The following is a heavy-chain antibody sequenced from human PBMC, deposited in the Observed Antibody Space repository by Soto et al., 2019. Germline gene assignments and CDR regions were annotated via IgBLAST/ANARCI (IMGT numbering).Heavy chain of an antibody. D-gene: IGHD2-21*02. Sequence: LQSGGGLVQPGGSLRLSCAGSGFTYGAYAMSWVRQAPGEGLEWVSSISGSGGNTFYADSVKGRFTISRDYSKNTLYLQMNSLRAEDTAVYYCAKDPPGRHIIVVTALDCWGQGTLVTVSA. CDR2: ISGSGGNT. J-gene: IGHJ4*02. CDR3: AKDPPGRHIIVVTALDC. CDR1: GFTYGAYA. V-gene: IGHV3-23*01.